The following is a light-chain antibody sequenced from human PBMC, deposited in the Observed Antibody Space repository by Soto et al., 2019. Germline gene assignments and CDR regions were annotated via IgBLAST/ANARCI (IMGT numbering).Light chain of an antibody. V-gene: IGKV1-39*01. CDR3: QQTSSAPFT. CDR1: QNINTY. CDR2: DAA. J-gene: IGKJ3*01. Sequence: DIPMTQSPYSLSAAVGDRVTIACRASQNINTYLNWQKPGKAPKLLIFDAASLQNGVPSRFSGGGSRTDFTLTITSLQPEDFATYYCQQTSSAPFTFGPGTKVDIK.